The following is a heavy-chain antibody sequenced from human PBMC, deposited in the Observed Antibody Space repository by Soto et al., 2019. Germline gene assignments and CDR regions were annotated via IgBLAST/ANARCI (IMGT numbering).Heavy chain of an antibody. CDR2: IKSKTDGGTT. Sequence: GGSLRLSCAASGFTFSNAWMSWVRQAPGKGLEWVGRIKSKTDGGTTDYAAPVKGRFTISRDDSKNTLYLQMNSLKTEDTAVYYCTTGNTMVRPRGGDYYYYYYMDVWGKGTTVTVSS. V-gene: IGHV3-15*01. CDR1: GFTFSNAW. J-gene: IGHJ6*03. D-gene: IGHD3-10*01. CDR3: TTGNTMVRPRGGDYYYYYYMDV.